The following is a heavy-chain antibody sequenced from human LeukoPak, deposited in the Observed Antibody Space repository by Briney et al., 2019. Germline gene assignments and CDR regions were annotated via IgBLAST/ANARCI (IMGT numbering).Heavy chain of an antibody. CDR2: IKQDGSEK. Sequence: PGGSLRLSCAASGFTFSSYWMSWVRQAPGKGLEWVGNIKQDGSEKNYVDSVKGRFTISRDNAKNSLYLQMNSLRVEDTAVYYCARDGADYYGSGTGYGMDVWGKGTTVTVSS. CDR1: GFTFSSYW. J-gene: IGHJ6*04. D-gene: IGHD3-10*01. CDR3: ARDGADYYGSGTGYGMDV. V-gene: IGHV3-7*03.